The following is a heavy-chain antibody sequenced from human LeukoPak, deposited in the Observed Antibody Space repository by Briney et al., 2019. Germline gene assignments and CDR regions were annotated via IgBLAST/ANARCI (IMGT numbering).Heavy chain of an antibody. Sequence: ASVKVSCKAFGHTLKDLSIHWVRQAPGKGLEWLGGFDPEDDERMYAPKFQGRVTVTEDNSIDTAYMELTSLSSDGTGVYYCSTETAGNYWGQGTLVTVSS. CDR2: FDPEDDER. CDR1: GHTLKDLS. J-gene: IGHJ4*02. V-gene: IGHV1-24*01. CDR3: STETAGNY.